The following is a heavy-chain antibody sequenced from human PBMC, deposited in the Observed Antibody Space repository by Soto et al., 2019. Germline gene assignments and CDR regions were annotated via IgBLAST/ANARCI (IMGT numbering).Heavy chain of an antibody. CDR2: IFPSAGNP. CDR1: GYNFTSNY. V-gene: IGHV1-46*01. J-gene: IGHJ1*01. CDR3: AKEGAE. Sequence: QVQLVQSGAEVKNPGASVKISGTASGYNFTSNYMYWVRQAPGQGLEYMGLIFPSAGNPNYAQKFQDRVTMTRDTSTNTVYLELTTLRFDDTAMYYCAKEGAEWGQGTLVTVSS.